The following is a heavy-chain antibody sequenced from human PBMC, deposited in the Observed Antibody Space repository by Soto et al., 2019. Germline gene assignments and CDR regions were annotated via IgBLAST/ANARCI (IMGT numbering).Heavy chain of an antibody. CDR1: GFTFRNFV. V-gene: IGHV3-23*01. CDR2: IRATGGQT. CDR3: AQDRGWGVVSPSHDY. J-gene: IGHJ4*02. D-gene: IGHD2-21*01. Sequence: EVQLLESGGGMVQPGGSLRFSCAASGFTFRNFVMSWVRQAPGKGLEWVSAIRATGGQTFYADSVKGRFTISRDNSKNMLYLQINSLRDEDTALYFCAQDRGWGVVSPSHDYWGQGTLVTVSS.